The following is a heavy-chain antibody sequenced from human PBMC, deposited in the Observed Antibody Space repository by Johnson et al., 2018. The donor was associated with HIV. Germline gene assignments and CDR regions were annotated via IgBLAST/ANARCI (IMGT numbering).Heavy chain of an antibody. Sequence: EVQLVESGGGLVQPGGSLRLSCAASGFTFSSYAMHWVRQAPGKGLEWVGRIKRKIEAEATDYAAPVKGRLTISRDDSKNTLFLQMSSLKTDDTAVYYCTTAIVIDAFDIWGQGTMVTVSS. V-gene: IGHV3-15*01. CDR1: GFTFSSYA. CDR3: TTAIVIDAFDI. D-gene: IGHD3-16*02. CDR2: IKRKIEAEAT. J-gene: IGHJ3*02.